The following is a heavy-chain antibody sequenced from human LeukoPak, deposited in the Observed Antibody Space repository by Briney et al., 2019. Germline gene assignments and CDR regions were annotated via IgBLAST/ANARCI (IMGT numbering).Heavy chain of an antibody. CDR1: GYTFTTYG. V-gene: IGHV1-18*01. J-gene: IGHJ4*02. Sequence: AAVMVSCKASGYTFTTYGISWVRQAPGQGLEWMGWISAYNGNTNYAQKLQGRVTMTTDTSTSTAYMELRSLRSDDTAVYYCARDWQDYGDYGGIDYWGQGTLVTVSS. CDR3: ARDWQDYGDYGGIDY. CDR2: ISAYNGNT. D-gene: IGHD4-17*01.